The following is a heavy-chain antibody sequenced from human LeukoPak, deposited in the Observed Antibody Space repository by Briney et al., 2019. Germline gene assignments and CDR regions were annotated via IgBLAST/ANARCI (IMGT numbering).Heavy chain of an antibody. V-gene: IGHV4-59*01. Sequence: SETLSLTCTVSGGSISSYYWSWIRQPPGKGLEWIGYIYYSGSTNYNPSLKSRVTISVDTSKNQFSLKLSSVTAADTAVYYCARGEEDGYSYGYRSDYWGQGTLVTVSS. CDR2: IYYSGST. CDR3: ARGEEDGYSYGYRSDY. J-gene: IGHJ4*02. CDR1: GGSISSYY. D-gene: IGHD5-18*01.